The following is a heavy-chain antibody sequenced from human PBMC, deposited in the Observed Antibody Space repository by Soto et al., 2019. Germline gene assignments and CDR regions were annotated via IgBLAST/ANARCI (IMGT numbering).Heavy chain of an antibody. J-gene: IGHJ4*02. CDR2: ITGGGST. CDR1: GFSFNYA. Sequence: GSLRLSCVVSGFSFNYAIIWVRQAPGKGQEWVSGITGGGSTEYAASVKGRFTISRDNSKNTVHLQMNSLRAEDTAMYYCAKDAVYNDGLWLVSDWGQGTLVTVSS. CDR3: AKDAVYNDGLWLVSD. V-gene: IGHV3-23*01. D-gene: IGHD2-21*01.